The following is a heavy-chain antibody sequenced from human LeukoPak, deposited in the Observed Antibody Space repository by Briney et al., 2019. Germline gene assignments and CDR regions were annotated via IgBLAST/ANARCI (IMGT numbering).Heavy chain of an antibody. Sequence: SETLSLTCSVSGVSFTSYYWSWVRQPPGKGLVWIGYVYTSGSTNYNPSLKSRVTISVDTSKNQFSLKLSSVTAADTAVYYCARQLETFLFDYWGQGTLVTVSS. V-gene: IGHV4-4*08. CDR2: VYTSGST. CDR3: ARQLETFLFDY. CDR1: GVSFTSYY. J-gene: IGHJ4*02. D-gene: IGHD3-3*01.